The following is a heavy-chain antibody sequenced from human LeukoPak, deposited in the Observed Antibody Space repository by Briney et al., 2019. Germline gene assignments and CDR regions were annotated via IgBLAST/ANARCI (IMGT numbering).Heavy chain of an antibody. D-gene: IGHD6-19*01. V-gene: IGHV3-7*01. CDR2: IKQDGSEK. Sequence: PGGSLRLSCAASGFTSSSYWMSWVRQAPGKGLEWVANIKQDGSEKYYVDSVKGRFTISRDNAKNSLYLQMNSLRAEDTAVYYCARDRGSSGWYEFDYWGREPWSPSPQ. J-gene: IGHJ4*02. CDR3: ARDRGSSGWYEFDY. CDR1: GFTSSSYW.